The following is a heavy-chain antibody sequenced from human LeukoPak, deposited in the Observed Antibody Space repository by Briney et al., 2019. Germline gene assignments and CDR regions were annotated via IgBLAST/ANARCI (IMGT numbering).Heavy chain of an antibody. Sequence: SVKVSCKGSGGTFSSYAISWVRQAPGQGGEWMGGIIPIFGTANYAQKFQGRVTITADESTSTAYMELSSLRSGDTDVYSCARGGVGYSDYWGQGTLVTVSS. CDR3: ARGGVGYSDY. V-gene: IGHV1-69*13. CDR1: GGTFSSYA. CDR2: IIPIFGTA. J-gene: IGHJ4*02.